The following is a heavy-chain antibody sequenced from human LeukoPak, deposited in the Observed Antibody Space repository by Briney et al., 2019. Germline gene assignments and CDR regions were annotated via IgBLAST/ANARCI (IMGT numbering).Heavy chain of an antibody. Sequence: SETLSLTCTVSGYSISSGYYWGWIRQPPGKGLEWIGSIYHSGSTYYNPSLKSRVTISVDTSKNQFSLKLSSVTAADTAVYYCARVSRYSSRWYSYWGQGTLVTVSS. CDR1: GYSISSGYY. CDR2: IYHSGST. V-gene: IGHV4-38-2*02. CDR3: ARVSRYSSRWYSY. D-gene: IGHD6-13*01. J-gene: IGHJ4*02.